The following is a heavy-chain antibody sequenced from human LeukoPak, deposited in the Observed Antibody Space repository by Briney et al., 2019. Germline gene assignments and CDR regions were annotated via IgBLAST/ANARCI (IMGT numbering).Heavy chain of an antibody. CDR3: ARGGIVAAADY. V-gene: IGHV4-34*01. D-gene: IGHD6-13*01. J-gene: IGHJ4*02. CDR2: ISHSGTT. CDR1: GGSFSGYY. Sequence: SETLSLTRAVYGGSFSGYYWSWIRQPPGKGLEWIGEISHSGTTHYTPSLKTRVTISLDTSKNQFSLKLTSVTAADTAVYYCARGGIVAAADYWGQGTLVTVSS.